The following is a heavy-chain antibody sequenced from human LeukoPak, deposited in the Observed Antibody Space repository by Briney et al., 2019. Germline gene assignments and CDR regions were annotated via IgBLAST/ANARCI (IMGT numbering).Heavy chain of an antibody. CDR1: GGSFSGYY. D-gene: IGHD6-25*01. CDR2: INHSGST. Sequence: PSETLSLTCALYGGSFSGYYWSWIRQPPGKGLEWIGEINHSGSTNYNPSLKSRVTISVDTSKNQFSLKLSSVTAADTAVYYCASSAAGWFDPWGQGTLVTVSS. V-gene: IGHV4-34*01. CDR3: ASSAAGWFDP. J-gene: IGHJ5*02.